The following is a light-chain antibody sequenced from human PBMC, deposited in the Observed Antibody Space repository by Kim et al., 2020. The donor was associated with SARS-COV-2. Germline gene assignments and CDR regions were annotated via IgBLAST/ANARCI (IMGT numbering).Light chain of an antibody. J-gene: IGLJ3*02. CDR1: SANIGAGYE. CDR2: GNS. Sequence: RVTISWTGSSANIGAGYEVHWYQQLPGTAPKLLMFGNSIRPSGVPDRFSGSKSATSASLAITGLQAEDEADYYCQSYDTSLSRMVFGGGTQLTVL. V-gene: IGLV1-40*01. CDR3: QSYDTSLSRMV.